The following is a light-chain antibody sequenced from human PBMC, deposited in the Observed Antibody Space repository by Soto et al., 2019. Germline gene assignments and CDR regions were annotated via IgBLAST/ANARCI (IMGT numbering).Light chain of an antibody. J-gene: IGKJ1*01. CDR3: QQHDKLPPA. CDR2: SAS. V-gene: IGKV3-15*01. CDR1: QSLRSN. Sequence: EIVMTQSPVTLSVSPWETVILSCRASQSLRSNLAWYQQKPGQTPRLLIYSASIRAAATPARFSGSGAGTNFSLTISSLQSEDFAVYYCQQHDKLPPAFGQGTKVDIK.